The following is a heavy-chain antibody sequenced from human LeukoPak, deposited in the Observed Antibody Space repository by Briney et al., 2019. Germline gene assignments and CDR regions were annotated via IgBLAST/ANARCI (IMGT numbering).Heavy chain of an antibody. V-gene: IGHV3-23*01. CDR2: ISGSGGST. D-gene: IGHD3-22*01. Sequence: GGSLRLSCAASGFTFSSYAMSWVRQAPGKGLEWVSAISGSGGSTYYADSVKGRFTISRDNSKNTLYLQMNSPRGEDTAVYYCAKDPAYYYDSSGYFDYWGQGTLVTVSS. CDR3: AKDPAYYYDSSGYFDY. J-gene: IGHJ4*02. CDR1: GFTFSSYA.